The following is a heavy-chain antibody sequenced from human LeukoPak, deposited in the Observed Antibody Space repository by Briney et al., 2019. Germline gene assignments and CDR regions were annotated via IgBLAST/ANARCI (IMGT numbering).Heavy chain of an antibody. CDR1: GLTFTDFW. V-gene: IGHV3-7*01. Sequence: GGSLRLSCAASGLTFTDFWMNWVRQAPGRGLEWVANIKPDGSEKYYVDSVKGRSAISRDNAKNEVYLEMNSLRAEDTGVYYCSGRDSSRSPRAYWGQGTLVSVSS. CDR2: IKPDGSEK. CDR3: SGRDSSRSPRAY. J-gene: IGHJ4*02. D-gene: IGHD2-2*01.